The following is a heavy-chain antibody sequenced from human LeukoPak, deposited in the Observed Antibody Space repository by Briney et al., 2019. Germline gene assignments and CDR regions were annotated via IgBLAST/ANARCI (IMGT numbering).Heavy chain of an antibody. CDR2: TYYRSKWYN. CDR1: GDSVSSNSAA. J-gene: IGHJ4*02. D-gene: IGHD1-26*01. CDR3: AREFEPLPGGRIVGATEFDY. Sequence: SQTLSLTCAISGDSVSSNSAAWNWIRQSPSRGLEWLGRTYYRSKWYNDYAVSVKSRITINPDTSKNQFSLQLNSVTPEDTAVYYCAREFEPLPGGRIVGATEFDYWGQGTLVTVSS. V-gene: IGHV6-1*01.